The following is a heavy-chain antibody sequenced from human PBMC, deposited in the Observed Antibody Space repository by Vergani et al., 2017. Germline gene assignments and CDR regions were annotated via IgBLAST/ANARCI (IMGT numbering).Heavy chain of an antibody. CDR2: ISESGDNT. CDR3: AKENGDSFFDY. V-gene: IGHV3-23*04. D-gene: IGHD4-17*01. Sequence: VQLVESGGGLVKPGGSLRLSCAASGFTFSSYAMSWVRQAPGKGLEWVSAISESGDNTYYPDSVRGRFTISRDNSKNTVYLQLNSLRAEDTAVYYCAKENGDSFFDYWGQGTLVTVSS. J-gene: IGHJ4*02. CDR1: GFTFSSYA.